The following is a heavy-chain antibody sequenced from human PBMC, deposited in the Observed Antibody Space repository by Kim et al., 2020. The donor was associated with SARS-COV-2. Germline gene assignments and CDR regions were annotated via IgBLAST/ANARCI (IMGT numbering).Heavy chain of an antibody. CDR2: VNPNGGAT. D-gene: IGHD1-7*01. V-gene: IGHV1-46*01. CDR1: GFAFTSNY. CDR3: ARGTSYWSYLFDY. Sequence: ASVKVSCKASGFAFTSNYMHWVRQAPGQGLQWLGLVNPNGGATSYAQNFQGRVTMTSDTSTSTVYMGLSSLRSEDTAIYYCARGTSYWSYLFDYWGQGTLVTVSS. J-gene: IGHJ4*02.